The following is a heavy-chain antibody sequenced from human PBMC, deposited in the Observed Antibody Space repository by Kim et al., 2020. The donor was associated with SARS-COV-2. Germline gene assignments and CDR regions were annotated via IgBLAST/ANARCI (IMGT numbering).Heavy chain of an antibody. J-gene: IGHJ6*02. Sequence: GGSLRLSCTASGFTFGDYAMSWFRQAPGKGLEWVGFIRSKAYGGTTEYAASVKGRFTISRDDSKSIAYLQMNSLKTEDTAVYYCTRDILTGFYYYYGMDVWGQGTTVTVSS. D-gene: IGHD3-9*01. CDR2: IRSKAYGGTT. V-gene: IGHV3-49*03. CDR3: TRDILTGFYYYYGMDV. CDR1: GFTFGDYA.